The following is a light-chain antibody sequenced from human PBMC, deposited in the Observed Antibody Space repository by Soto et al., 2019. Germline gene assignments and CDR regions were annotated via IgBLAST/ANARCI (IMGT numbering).Light chain of an antibody. V-gene: IGLV2-11*01. CDR1: SSDVDNYND. Sequence: QSVLTQPRSVSGPPGQSVTISCTGTSSDVDNYNDVSWYQHHPGKAPKLMIYDVDKRPSGVPDRFSGSKSGNTASLTVSGLQAEDEGTYYCSSYGGYNNVVFGTGTKVTVL. CDR2: DVD. CDR3: SSYGGYNNVV. J-gene: IGLJ1*01.